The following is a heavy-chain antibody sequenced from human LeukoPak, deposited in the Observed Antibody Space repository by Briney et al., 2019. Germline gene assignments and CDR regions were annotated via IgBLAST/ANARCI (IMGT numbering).Heavy chain of an antibody. CDR1: GGSFSGYY. CDR2: INHSGST. CDR3: ARAPSGYCSGGSCYSIALGRYDYYMDV. V-gene: IGHV4-34*01. D-gene: IGHD2-15*01. J-gene: IGHJ6*03. Sequence: SETLSLTCAVYGGSFSGYYWSWIRQPPGKGLEWIGEINHSGSTNYNPSLKSRVTISVDPSKNQFSLKLSSVTAADTAVYYCARAPSGYCSGGSCYSIALGRYDYYMDVWGKGTTVTVSS.